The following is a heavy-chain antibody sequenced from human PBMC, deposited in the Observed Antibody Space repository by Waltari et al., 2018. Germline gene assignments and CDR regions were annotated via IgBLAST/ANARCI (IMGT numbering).Heavy chain of an antibody. D-gene: IGHD5-18*01. J-gene: IGHJ2*01. V-gene: IGHV3-30*01. CDR3: ARVELWTYWYFDL. CDR2: ISYDGSNK. Sequence: MHWVRQAPGKGLEWVAVISYDGSNKYYADSVKGRFTISRDNSKNTLYLQMNSLRAEDTAVYYCARVELWTYWYFDLWGRGTLVTVSS.